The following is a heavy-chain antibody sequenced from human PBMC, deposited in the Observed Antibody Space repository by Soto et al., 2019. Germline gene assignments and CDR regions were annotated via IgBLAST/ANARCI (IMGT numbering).Heavy chain of an antibody. J-gene: IGHJ4*02. Sequence: GVLRLSCVASGFAFRTYGMSWVRQTPGQGLEWVSAINAGGRGAYYADSVKGRFIISRDNSKNTLYLQMNSLRAEDSAVYYCAKDRGCSSATCYQAEWGQGTLVTVSS. CDR1: GFAFRTYG. D-gene: IGHD2-2*01. CDR2: INAGGRGA. V-gene: IGHV3-23*01. CDR3: AKDRGCSSATCYQAE.